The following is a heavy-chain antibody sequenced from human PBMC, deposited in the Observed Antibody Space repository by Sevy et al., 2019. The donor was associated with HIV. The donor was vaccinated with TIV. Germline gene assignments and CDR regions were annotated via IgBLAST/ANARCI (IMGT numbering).Heavy chain of an antibody. D-gene: IGHD2-15*01. J-gene: IGHJ5*02. Sequence: SETLSLTCIVSGDSVTSSPHYWTWIRQPPGKGLEWIAYIYYTGNTNYNPSLRVRVTISVDISKNQFSLKLSSVTAADTAVYYCSRVVGESCSGGTCSGWFDPWGQGTQVTVSS. CDR2: IYYTGNT. CDR1: GDSVTSSPHY. CDR3: SRVVGESCSGGTCSGWFDP. V-gene: IGHV4-61*01.